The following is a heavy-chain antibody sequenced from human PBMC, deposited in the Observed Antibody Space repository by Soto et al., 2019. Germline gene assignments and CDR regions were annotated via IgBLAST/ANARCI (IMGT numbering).Heavy chain of an antibody. D-gene: IGHD4-17*01. J-gene: IGHJ4*02. CDR3: ARMGGGTVTTPFDS. V-gene: IGHV1-69*06. Sequence: QVQLVQSGAEVKKPWSSVKVSCKASGGTFSSYAISWVRQAPGQGLEWMGGIIPIFGTANYAQKFQGRVTITADKSTSTAYMELSSRRSEDTAVDYCARMGGGTVTTPFDSWGQGTLVTVSS. CDR1: GGTFSSYA. CDR2: IIPIFGTA.